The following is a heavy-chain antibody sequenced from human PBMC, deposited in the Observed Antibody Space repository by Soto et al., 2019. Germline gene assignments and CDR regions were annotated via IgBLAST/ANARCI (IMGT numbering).Heavy chain of an antibody. CDR3: ARTTAVPNTLRSRYFFDY. Sequence: TSETLSLTCSFSCGSVSDKTYYWSWIRQPPGKRLEWIGYVYYSGTTNYNPSLKSRVTISVDLSKNRFSLRLSSVTTADTALYYCARTTAVPNTLRSRYFFDYWGQGTLVTVSS. J-gene: IGHJ4*02. V-gene: IGHV4-61*01. CDR2: VYYSGTT. CDR1: CGSVSDKTYY. D-gene: IGHD4-17*01.